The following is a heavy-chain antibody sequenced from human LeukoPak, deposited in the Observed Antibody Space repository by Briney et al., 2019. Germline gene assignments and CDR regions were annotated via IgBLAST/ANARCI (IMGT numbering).Heavy chain of an antibody. CDR1: GGSISSGDYY. V-gene: IGHV4-30-4*01. CDR2: FYYSGST. CDR3: ARLGDPNYYYYYGMDV. Sequence: PSQTLSLTCTVSGGSISSGDYYWSWIRQPPGKGLEWIGYFYYSGSTNYNPSLKSRVTISVDTSKNQFSLKLSSVTAADTAVYYCARLGDPNYYYYYGMDVWGQGTTVTVSS. J-gene: IGHJ6*02.